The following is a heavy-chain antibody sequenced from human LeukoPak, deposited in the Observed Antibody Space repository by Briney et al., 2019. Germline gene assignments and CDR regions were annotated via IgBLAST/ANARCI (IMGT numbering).Heavy chain of an antibody. J-gene: IGHJ4*02. D-gene: IGHD2-2*02. CDR1: GFTFSSYA. CDR2: IICSGGST. V-gene: IGHV3-23*01. Sequence: GGALRLSCAASGFTFSSYAMIWVRRAPGEGVEGVSAIICSGGSTYYADSVKGRFTISRDNSKNTLYLQINSLRAEETAVYYCAKPRYCSSTSCYTAFAYWGQGTLVTVSS. CDR3: AKPRYCSSTSCYTAFAY.